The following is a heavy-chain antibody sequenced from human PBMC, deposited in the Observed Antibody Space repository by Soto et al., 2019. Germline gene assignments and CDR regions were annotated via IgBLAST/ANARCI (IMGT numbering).Heavy chain of an antibody. CDR3: ARSGNTDYYYYGMDV. CDR2: IIPIFGTA. D-gene: IGHD5-18*01. CDR1: GGTFSSYA. Sequence: SVKVSCKASGGTFSSYAISWVGQAPGQGLEWMGGIIPIFGTANYAQKFQGRVTITADESTSTAYMELSSLRSEDTAVHYCARSGNTDYYYYGMDVWGQGTTVTVSS. V-gene: IGHV1-69*13. J-gene: IGHJ6*02.